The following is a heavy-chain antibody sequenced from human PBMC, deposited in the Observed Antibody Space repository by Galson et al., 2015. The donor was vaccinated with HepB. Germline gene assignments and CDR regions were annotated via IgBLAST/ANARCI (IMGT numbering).Heavy chain of an antibody. D-gene: IGHD1-26*01. V-gene: IGHV3-21*01. CDR3: ARDSGGSYGPDDAFDI. CDR2: ISSSSSYI. Sequence: LRLSCAASGFTFSSYSMNWVRQAPGKGLEWVSSISSSSSYIYYADSVKGRFTISRDNAKNSLYLQMNSLRAEDTAVYYCARDSGGSYGPDDAFDIWGQGTMVTVSS. J-gene: IGHJ3*02. CDR1: GFTFSSYS.